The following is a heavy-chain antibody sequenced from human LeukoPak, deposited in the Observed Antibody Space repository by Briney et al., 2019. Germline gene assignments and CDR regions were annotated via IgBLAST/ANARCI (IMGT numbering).Heavy chain of an antibody. CDR1: GYTFTGYY. CDR2: INPNSGGT. D-gene: IGHD5/OR15-5a*01. Sequence: GASVKVSCKASGYTFTGYYMHWVRQAPGQGLEWMGWINPNSGGTNYAQKFQGRVTMTRDTSISTAYMELSRLRSDDTAVYYCARLYMIMGPVSPYYFDYWGQGTLVTVSS. J-gene: IGHJ4*02. V-gene: IGHV1-2*02. CDR3: ARLYMIMGPVSPYYFDY.